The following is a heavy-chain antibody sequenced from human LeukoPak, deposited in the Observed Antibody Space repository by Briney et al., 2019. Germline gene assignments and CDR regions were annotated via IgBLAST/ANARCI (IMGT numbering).Heavy chain of an antibody. Sequence: SETLSLTCTVSGGSISSYYWSWIRQPPGKGLEWIGYIYYSGSTNYNPSLKSRVTISVDTSKNQFSLKLSSVTAADTAVYYCATLDGWHFDYWGQGTLVTVSS. J-gene: IGHJ4*02. V-gene: IGHV4-59*01. CDR2: IYYSGST. D-gene: IGHD2-15*01. CDR3: ATLDGWHFDY. CDR1: GGSISSYY.